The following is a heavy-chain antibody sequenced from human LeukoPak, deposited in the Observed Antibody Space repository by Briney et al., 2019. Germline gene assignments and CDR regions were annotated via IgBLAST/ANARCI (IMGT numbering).Heavy chain of an antibody. CDR2: INHSGST. V-gene: IGHV4-34*01. CDR3: ARGYYFDY. J-gene: IGHJ4*02. Sequence: PSETLSLTCAVYGGPFSGYYWSWIRQPPGKGLEWIGEINHSGSTNYNPSLKSRVTISVDTSKNQFSLKLSSVTAADTAVYYCARGYYFDYWGQGTLVTVSS. CDR1: GGPFSGYY.